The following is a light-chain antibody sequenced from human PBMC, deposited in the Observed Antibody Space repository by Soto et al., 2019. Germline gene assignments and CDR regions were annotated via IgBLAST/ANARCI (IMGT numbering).Light chain of an antibody. CDR2: GNT. CDR3: QSFDNSLSVLYV. CDR1: SSNIGAGYD. J-gene: IGLJ1*01. V-gene: IGLV1-40*01. Sequence: SALPQPPSLSGAPGQRVTISCTGSSSNIGAGYDVHWYRQVPGTAPKLLIFGNTNRPSGVPDRFSGSKSGTSASLAITGLQAEDEADYYCQSFDNSLSVLYVFGTGTKVTVL.